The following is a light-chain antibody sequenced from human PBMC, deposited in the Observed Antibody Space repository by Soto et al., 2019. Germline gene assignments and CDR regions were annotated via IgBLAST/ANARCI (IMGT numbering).Light chain of an antibody. CDR1: QGIKSY. CDR2: GAS. CDR3: QQSYSTPPLT. Sequence: DIETTQSPSSRSASVGDTVTITCRASQGIKSYLYWYQQKPGKAPKLLISGASSLQSGVPSRFSGSGSGTDFTLTISSLQPEDYATYYCQQSYSTPPLTFGGGTKVDIK. J-gene: IGKJ4*01. V-gene: IGKV1-39*01.